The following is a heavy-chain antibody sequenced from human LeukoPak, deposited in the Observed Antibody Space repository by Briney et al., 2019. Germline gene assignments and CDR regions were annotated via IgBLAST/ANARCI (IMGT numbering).Heavy chain of an antibody. Sequence: GGSLRLSCAASGFTFSSYGMHWVRQAPGKGLEWVAVITYDGSNKYYADSVKGRFTISRDNSKNTLYMQMNSLRAEDTAGCYCAKDRGYCSGGSCLEVDFWGQGTLVTVSS. CDR1: GFTFSSYG. CDR2: ITYDGSNK. CDR3: AKDRGYCSGGSCLEVDF. J-gene: IGHJ4*02. V-gene: IGHV3-30*18. D-gene: IGHD2-15*01.